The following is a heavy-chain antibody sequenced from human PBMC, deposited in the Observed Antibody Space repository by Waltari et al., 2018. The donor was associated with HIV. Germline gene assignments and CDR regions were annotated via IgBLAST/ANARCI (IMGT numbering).Heavy chain of an antibody. D-gene: IGHD3-22*01. CDR3: ARVNYYDSSGCYFDY. J-gene: IGHJ4*02. Sequence: EVQLVESGGGLVQPGGSLRLSCAASGFTFSSYSMNWVRRAPGKGLEWVSYISSSSSTIYYADSVKGRFTISRDNAKNSLYLQMNSLRDEDTAVYYCARVNYYDSSGCYFDYWGQGTLVTVSS. CDR1: GFTFSSYS. CDR2: ISSSSSTI. V-gene: IGHV3-48*02.